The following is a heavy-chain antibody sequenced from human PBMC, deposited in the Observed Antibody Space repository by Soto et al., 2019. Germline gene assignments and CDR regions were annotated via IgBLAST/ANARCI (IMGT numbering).Heavy chain of an antibody. Sequence: VSVKVSCKASGYTFTGYYMHWVRQAPGQGLEWMGWINPNSGGTNYAQKFQGWVTMTRDTSISTAYMELSRLRSDDTAVYYCARDRGYGSGSYSNYYYYYYMDVWGKGTTVTVSS. J-gene: IGHJ6*03. CDR3: ARDRGYGSGSYSNYYYYYYMDV. CDR2: INPNSGGT. D-gene: IGHD3-10*01. CDR1: GYTFTGYY. V-gene: IGHV1-2*04.